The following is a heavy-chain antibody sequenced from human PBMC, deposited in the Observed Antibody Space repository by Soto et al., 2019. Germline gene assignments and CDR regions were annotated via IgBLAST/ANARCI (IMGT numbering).Heavy chain of an antibody. D-gene: IGHD6-13*01. Sequence: SETLSLTCAVYGGSFSGYYWSWIRQPPGKGLEWIGEINHSGSTNYNPSLKSRVTISVDTSKNQFSLKLSSVTAADTAVYYCARDSSSWYAYYYYGMDVWGQGTTVTVSS. CDR2: INHSGST. CDR1: GGSFSGYY. CDR3: ARDSSSWYAYYYYGMDV. V-gene: IGHV4-34*01. J-gene: IGHJ6*02.